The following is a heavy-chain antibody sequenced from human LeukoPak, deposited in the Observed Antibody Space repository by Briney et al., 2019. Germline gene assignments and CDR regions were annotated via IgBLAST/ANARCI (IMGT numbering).Heavy chain of an antibody. D-gene: IGHD3-3*01. CDR1: GDSVSSNSVT. CDR2: TYYRSTWYN. Sequence: SQTLSLTCAISGDSVSSNSVTWNWIRQSPSRGLEWLGRTYYRSTWYNDYAVSVRGRITVNPDTSKNQFSLKLSSVTAADTAVYYCAREDTGRFLNWFDPWGQGTLVTVSS. V-gene: IGHV6-1*01. J-gene: IGHJ5*02. CDR3: AREDTGRFLNWFDP.